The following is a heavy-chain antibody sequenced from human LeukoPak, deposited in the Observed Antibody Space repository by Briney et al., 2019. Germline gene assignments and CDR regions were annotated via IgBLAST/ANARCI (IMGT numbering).Heavy chain of an antibody. D-gene: IGHD2-2*02. CDR3: AKGYCSSTSCYTGY. CDR2: ISGNGVTT. J-gene: IGHJ4*02. Sequence: PGGSLRLSCAASGFTFSSYAMSWVRQAPGKGLEWVSAISGNGVTTYYADSMKGRFTISRDNSKNTVYLQMNSLRAEDTAVYYCAKGYCSSTSCYTGYWGQGTLVTVSS. CDR1: GFTFSSYA. V-gene: IGHV3-23*01.